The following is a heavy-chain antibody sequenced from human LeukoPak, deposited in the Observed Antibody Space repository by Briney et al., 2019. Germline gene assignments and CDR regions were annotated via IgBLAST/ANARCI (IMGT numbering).Heavy chain of an antibody. J-gene: IGHJ3*02. CDR2: IYPGDSDT. D-gene: IGHD3-22*01. Sequence: GESLKISCKGSGYSFTSYWIGWVRQMPGKGLEWMGIIYPGDSDTRYSPSFQGQVTISADKSISTAYLQWSSLKASDTAMYYCARPRRNYDRDDAFDIWGQGTVVTVSS. CDR1: GYSFTSYW. CDR3: ARPRRNYDRDDAFDI. V-gene: IGHV5-51*01.